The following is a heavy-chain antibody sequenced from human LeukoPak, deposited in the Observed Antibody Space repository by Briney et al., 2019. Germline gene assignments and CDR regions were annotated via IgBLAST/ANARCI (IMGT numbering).Heavy chain of an antibody. J-gene: IGHJ4*02. CDR3: AIQITMIVVVPYFDY. Sequence: PGGSLRLSCAASGLTFSDYYMTWIRQAPGKGLEWVSFISSSGTTIYSADSVRGRFTVSRDNAKNSLFLRMNSLRAEDTAVYYCAIQITMIVVVPYFDYWGQGTLVTVSS. CDR2: ISSSGTTI. CDR1: GLTFSDYY. D-gene: IGHD3-22*01. V-gene: IGHV3-11*04.